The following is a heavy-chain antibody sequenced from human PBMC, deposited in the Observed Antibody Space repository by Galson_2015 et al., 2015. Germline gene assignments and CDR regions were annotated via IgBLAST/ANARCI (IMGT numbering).Heavy chain of an antibody. CDR2: IYVGTGDT. V-gene: IGHV1-3*01. CDR1: GSSLAPLH. J-gene: IGHJ4*02. Sequence: SVKVSCKASGSSLAPLHIHWVRQAPGQGLEWMGWIYVGTGDTHYSQSFQGRVTITRDTPANTAYMELSSLTPEDTAVYFCARNEDIWGQGTLVIVSS. CDR3: ARNEDI.